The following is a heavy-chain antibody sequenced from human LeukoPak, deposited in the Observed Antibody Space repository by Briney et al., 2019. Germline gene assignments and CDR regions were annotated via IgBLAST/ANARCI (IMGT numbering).Heavy chain of an antibody. Sequence: ASVKVSCKASGYTFTIYAMHRVRQAPGQRLEWMGWINAGNGNTKYSQKFQGRVTITRDTSASTAYMELSSLRSEDTAVYYCAATLHDYEWVFDYWGQGTLVTVSS. CDR2: INAGNGNT. D-gene: IGHD4-17*01. V-gene: IGHV1-3*01. CDR3: AATLHDYEWVFDY. J-gene: IGHJ4*02. CDR1: GYTFTIYA.